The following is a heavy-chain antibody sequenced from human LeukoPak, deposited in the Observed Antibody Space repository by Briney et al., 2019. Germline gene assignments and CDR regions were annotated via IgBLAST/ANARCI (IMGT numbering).Heavy chain of an antibody. CDR3: ARDQSDSSGWYADFDI. Sequence: GGSLRLSCAASGFTFSSYSMHWVRQSPGKGLEWVSGISPSGGITYYTDSVKGRFTISRDNSKNTLYLQMNSLRAEDTAVYYCARDQSDSSGWYADFDIWGQGTMVTVSS. D-gene: IGHD6-19*01. V-gene: IGHV3-NL1*01. CDR2: ISPSGGIT. CDR1: GFTFSSYS. J-gene: IGHJ3*02.